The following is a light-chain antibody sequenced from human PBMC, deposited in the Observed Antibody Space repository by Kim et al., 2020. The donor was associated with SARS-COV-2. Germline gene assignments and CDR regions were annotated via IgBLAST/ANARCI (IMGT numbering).Light chain of an antibody. V-gene: IGKV1-9*01. CDR1: QGISTF. Sequence: ASVGEGVTITRRASQGISTFLAWDQPKPATAPTLLISAAATLQSGVPSRFSGSGSGTDFTLTITSLQPEDFAIYYCQQLNSDPFTFGQGTRVEIK. CDR2: AAA. CDR3: QQLNSDPFT. J-gene: IGKJ5*01.